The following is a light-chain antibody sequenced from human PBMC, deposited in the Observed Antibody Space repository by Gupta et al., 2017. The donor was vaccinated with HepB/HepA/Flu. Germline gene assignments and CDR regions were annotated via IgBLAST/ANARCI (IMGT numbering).Light chain of an antibody. CDR3: QQSNSNPRT. J-gene: IGKJ1*01. Sequence: DIQMTQSPSSLSASVGDRVTIPCRASQSINNYLHWYQQKPGKAPKLLIYTASSLQSGVPSRFSGSGSGTDFTLTISSLQPEDFATYYCQQSNSNPRTFGQGTKVEIK. V-gene: IGKV1-39*01. CDR2: TAS. CDR1: QSINNY.